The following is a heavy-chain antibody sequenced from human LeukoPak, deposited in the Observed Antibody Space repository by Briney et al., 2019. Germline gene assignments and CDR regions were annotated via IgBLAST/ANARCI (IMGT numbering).Heavy chain of an antibody. J-gene: IGHJ4*02. CDR3: ASTFPYCGGGSCAL. CDR1: GFAFDEHG. V-gene: IGHV3-20*04. CDR2: INWSGGST. D-gene: IGHD2-15*01. Sequence: GGSLRLSCTASGFAFDEHGMSWVRQVPGKGLEWVSGINWSGGSTGYADPLRGRFTISRDNAKNSLYLQMNSLRAEDTAIYYCASTFPYCGGGSCALGGQGTLVTVSS.